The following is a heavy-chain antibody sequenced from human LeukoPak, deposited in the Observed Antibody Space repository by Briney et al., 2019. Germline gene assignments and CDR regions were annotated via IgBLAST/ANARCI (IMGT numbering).Heavy chain of an antibody. J-gene: IGHJ5*02. CDR1: GYTFTGYY. V-gene: IGHV1-2*02. CDR2: INPNSGGT. D-gene: IGHD6-19*01. Sequence: ASVKVSCKTSGYTFTGYYMHWVRQAPGQGLEWMGWINPNSGGTNYAQKFQGRVTMTRDTSISTAYMELSRLRSDDTAVYYCAREAVAGLNWFDPWGQGTLVTVSS. CDR3: AREAVAGLNWFDP.